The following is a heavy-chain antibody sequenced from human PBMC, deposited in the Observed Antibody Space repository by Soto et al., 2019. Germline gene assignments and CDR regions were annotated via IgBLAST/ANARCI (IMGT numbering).Heavy chain of an antibody. CDR1: GFTVSSNY. V-gene: IGHV3-66*01. J-gene: IGHJ4*02. Sequence: GGSLRLSCAASGFTVSSNYMNWVRQAPGKGLEWVSVIYTGGNTYYADSVKDRFTSSRDNSKNTLFLQMNSLRVEDTAVYYCATSDFWGQGTLVTVSS. CDR3: ATSDF. CDR2: IYTGGNT.